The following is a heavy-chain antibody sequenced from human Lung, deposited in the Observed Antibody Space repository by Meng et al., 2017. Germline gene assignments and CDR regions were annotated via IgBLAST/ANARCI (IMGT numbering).Heavy chain of an antibody. V-gene: IGHV4-34*01. D-gene: IGHD4-11*01. CDR1: GGSFSDYY. CDR3: ARGPTTMAHDFDY. Sequence: RWGGGVLRPSETLSLTCVVSGGSFSDYYWSWIREPPGKGLEWIGEINHSGSTNYNPSLESRATISVDTSQNNLSLKLSSVTAADSAVYYCARGPTTMAHDFDYWGQGTLVTVSS. CDR2: INHSGST. J-gene: IGHJ4*02.